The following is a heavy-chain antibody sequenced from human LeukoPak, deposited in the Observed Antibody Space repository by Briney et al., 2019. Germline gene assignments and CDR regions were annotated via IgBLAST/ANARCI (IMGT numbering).Heavy chain of an antibody. CDR1: GYRFTSFW. D-gene: IGHD1-26*01. CDR2: IYPGDSDT. V-gene: IGHV5-51*01. CDR3: ARRTVGATTFFPNDAFDI. J-gene: IGHJ3*02. Sequence: GESLKTPWKGSGYRFTSFWIGWVRQMPGKGLEWVGVIYPGDSDTRYSPSFQGQVTISADKSISTAYMQWSSLQASDTATYYCARRTVGATTFFPNDAFDIWGQGTMVTVSS.